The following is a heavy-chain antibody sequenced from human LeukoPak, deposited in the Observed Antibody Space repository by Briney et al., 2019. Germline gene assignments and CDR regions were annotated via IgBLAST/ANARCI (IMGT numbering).Heavy chain of an antibody. V-gene: IGHV4-39*07. CDR1: GGSISSSSYY. Sequence: SETLSLTCTVSGGSISSSSYYWGWIRQPPGKGLEWIGEINHSGSTNYNPSLKSRVTISVDTSKNQFSLKLSSVTAADTAVYYCARRGRDGYNRLPKTALNKYNWFDPWGQGTLVTVSS. CDR3: ARRGRDGYNRLPKTALNKYNWFDP. D-gene: IGHD5-24*01. CDR2: INHSGST. J-gene: IGHJ5*02.